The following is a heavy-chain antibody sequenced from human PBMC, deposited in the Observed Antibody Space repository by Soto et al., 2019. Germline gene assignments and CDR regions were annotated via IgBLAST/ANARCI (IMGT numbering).Heavy chain of an antibody. CDR3: TTDLSPYCYDQGRFDP. CDR2: IKSKTDGGTT. V-gene: IGHV3-15*01. CDR1: GFTFSNAW. D-gene: IGHD3-22*01. Sequence: GSLRLSCAASGFTFSNAWMSWVRQAPGKGLEWVGRIKSKTDGGTTDYAAPVKGRFTISRDDSKSTLYLQMNSLKTEDTAVYYCTTDLSPYCYDQGRFDPWGQGTLVTVSS. J-gene: IGHJ5*02.